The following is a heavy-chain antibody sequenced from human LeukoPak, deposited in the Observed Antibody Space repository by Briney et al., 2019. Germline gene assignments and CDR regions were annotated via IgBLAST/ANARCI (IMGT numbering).Heavy chain of an antibody. CDR3: ARELDSSGWYNY. Sequence: SETLSLTCAVSGYSISSGYYWGWIRQPPGKGLEWIGSIYHSGSTYYNPSLKSRVTISVDTSKNQFSLKLSFVTAADTAVYYCARELDSSGWYNYWGQGTLVTVSS. CDR1: GYSISSGYY. CDR2: IYHSGST. D-gene: IGHD6-19*01. V-gene: IGHV4-38-2*02. J-gene: IGHJ4*02.